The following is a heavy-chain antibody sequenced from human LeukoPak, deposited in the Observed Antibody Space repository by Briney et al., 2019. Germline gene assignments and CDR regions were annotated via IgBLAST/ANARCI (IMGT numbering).Heavy chain of an antibody. V-gene: IGHV3-48*01. CDR2: ISSRYNII. Sequence: GGSLRLSCAASGFTFGDYNMIWFRQAPGKGLECISFISSRYNIINYADSVKGRCTISRDNAENSLYPQLNSLRVEDTAVYYCARGHSDYDFRLYWGQGTLVTVSS. D-gene: IGHD5-12*01. CDR1: GFTFGDYN. J-gene: IGHJ4*02. CDR3: ARGHSDYDFRLY.